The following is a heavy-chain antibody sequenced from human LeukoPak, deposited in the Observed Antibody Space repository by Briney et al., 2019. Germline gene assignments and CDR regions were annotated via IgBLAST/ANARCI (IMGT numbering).Heavy chain of an antibody. Sequence: PGGSLRLSCVASGFTLRSYSMNWVRQAPGKGLEWVASMSGSTTFMHYSDSVKGRFTISRDNVKNSVYLQMNSLRVEATAIYYCAREKTSSGTGWLDPWGQGTLVTVSS. CDR1: GFTLRSYS. V-gene: IGHV3-21*01. J-gene: IGHJ5*02. CDR3: AREKTSSGTGWLDP. CDR2: MSGSTTFM. D-gene: IGHD2-8*02.